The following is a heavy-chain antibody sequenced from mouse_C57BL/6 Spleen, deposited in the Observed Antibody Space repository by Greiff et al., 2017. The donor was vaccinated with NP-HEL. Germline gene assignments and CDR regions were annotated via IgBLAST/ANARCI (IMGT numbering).Heavy chain of an antibody. CDR3: ARSLAYYRTWDY. V-gene: IGHV1-64*01. CDR1: GYTFTSYW. Sequence: QVQLQQPGAELVKPGASVKLSCKASGYTFTSYWMHWVKQRPGQGLEWIGMIHPNSGSTNYNEKFKSKATLTVDKSSSTAYMQLSSLTSEDSAVYYCARSLAYYRTWDYWGQGTTLTVSS. J-gene: IGHJ2*01. CDR2: IHPNSGST. D-gene: IGHD2-12*01.